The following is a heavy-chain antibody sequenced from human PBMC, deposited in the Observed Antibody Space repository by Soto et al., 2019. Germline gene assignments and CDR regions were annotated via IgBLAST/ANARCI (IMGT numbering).Heavy chain of an antibody. CDR3: AKAGVQLERPFDY. Sequence: PGVSLRLSCAASGFTFSSYCMHWVRQAPGKGLEWVAVISYDGSNKYYADSVKGRFTISRDNSKNTLYLQMNSLRAEDTAVYYCAKAGVQLERPFDYWGQGTLVTVSS. CDR1: GFTFSSYC. D-gene: IGHD1-1*01. CDR2: ISYDGSNK. V-gene: IGHV3-30*18. J-gene: IGHJ4*02.